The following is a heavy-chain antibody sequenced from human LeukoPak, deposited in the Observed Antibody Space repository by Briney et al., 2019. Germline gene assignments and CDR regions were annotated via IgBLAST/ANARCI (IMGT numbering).Heavy chain of an antibody. J-gene: IGHJ4*02. D-gene: IGHD6-19*01. CDR1: GYIFTDYY. CDR2: INPNSGDT. V-gene: IGHV1-2*06. CDR3: ARGRGSGWSPPDY. Sequence: GASVKVSCKASGYIFTDYYIHWVRQAPGRGLEWMARINPNSGDTNYAQKFQGRVTMTRDTSIRTANMDLNRLTSNDTAVYYCARGRGSGWSPPDYWGQGTLVIVSS.